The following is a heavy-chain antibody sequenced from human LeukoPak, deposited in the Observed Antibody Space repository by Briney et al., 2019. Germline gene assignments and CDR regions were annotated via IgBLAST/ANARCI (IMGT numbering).Heavy chain of an antibody. Sequence: SVKVSCKASGGTFSSYAISWVRQAPGQGLEWMGGIIPIFGTANYAQKFQGRVTITADESTSTAYMELSSLRSEDTAVYYCARDHSSDYGDYGGFDYWGQGTLVTVSS. D-gene: IGHD4-17*01. J-gene: IGHJ4*02. V-gene: IGHV1-69*13. CDR3: ARDHSSDYGDYGGFDY. CDR1: GGTFSSYA. CDR2: IIPIFGTA.